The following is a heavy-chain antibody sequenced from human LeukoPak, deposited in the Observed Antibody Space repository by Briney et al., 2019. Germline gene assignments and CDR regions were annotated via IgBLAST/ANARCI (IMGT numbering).Heavy chain of an antibody. D-gene: IGHD6-13*01. Sequence: GGSLRLSCAASGFTFSSYSMNWVRQAPGKGLEWVSSISSSSSYIYYADSVKGRFTISRDNSKNTLYLQMNSLRAEDTAVYYCAKEHGGNSWYEDAFDIWGQGTMVTVSS. CDR1: GFTFSSYS. CDR2: ISSSSSYI. CDR3: AKEHGGNSWYEDAFDI. J-gene: IGHJ3*02. V-gene: IGHV3-21*04.